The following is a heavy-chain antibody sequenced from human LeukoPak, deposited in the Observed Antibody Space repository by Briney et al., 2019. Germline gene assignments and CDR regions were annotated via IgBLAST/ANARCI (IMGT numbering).Heavy chain of an antibody. Sequence: GGSLRLSCAASGFTFNNYAMSWVRQAPGTGLEWVSTISSGATTTYYADSVKGRFSVSRDNSKNTLDLQANSLRVEDTAVHYCAFYYYGATGYFDFWGQGTLVTVSS. J-gene: IGHJ4*02. V-gene: IGHV3-23*01. CDR2: ISSGATTT. CDR3: AFYYYGATGYFDF. CDR1: GFTFNNYA. D-gene: IGHD3-10*01.